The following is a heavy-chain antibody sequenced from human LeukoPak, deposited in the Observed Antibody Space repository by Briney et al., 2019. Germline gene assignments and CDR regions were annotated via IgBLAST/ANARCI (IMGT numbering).Heavy chain of an antibody. Sequence: QTGGSLRLSCAASGFTFSSYWMHWVRQVPEKGLVWVSRINSDGFSISYADSVKGRFTISRDNGKNTLYLQMNSLRAEDTAVYYCARGTATAFDYWGQGTQVPVSS. D-gene: IGHD5-18*01. CDR3: ARGTATAFDY. CDR1: GFTFSSYW. V-gene: IGHV3-74*01. J-gene: IGHJ4*02. CDR2: INSDGFSI.